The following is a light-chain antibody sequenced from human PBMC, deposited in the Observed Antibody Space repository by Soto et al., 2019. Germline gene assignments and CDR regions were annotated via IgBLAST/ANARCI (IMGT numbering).Light chain of an antibody. CDR3: QQRSTLPYT. CDR2: DAS. Sequence: EIVLTQSPATLSLSPGERATLSCRASQSVSSYLAWYQQKPGQAPRLLIYDASNRATGIPARFSGSGSGTDFTLPISSLEPEDFAVYYCQQRSTLPYTFGQGTKLEIK. V-gene: IGKV3-11*01. CDR1: QSVSSY. J-gene: IGKJ2*01.